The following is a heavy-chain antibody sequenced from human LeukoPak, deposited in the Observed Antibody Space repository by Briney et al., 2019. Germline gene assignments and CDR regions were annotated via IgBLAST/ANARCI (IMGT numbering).Heavy chain of an antibody. CDR3: ARGKITMVRGVTAGGFDY. J-gene: IGHJ4*02. CDR1: GGSISSYH. CDR2: ISYSGST. V-gene: IGHV4-59*01. Sequence: PSETPSLTCTVSGGSISSYHWSWIRQPPGKGLEWIGYISYSGSTNYNPSLKSRVTISIDTSKNQFSLKLNSVTAADTAVYYCARGKITMVRGVTAGGFDYWGQGTLVTVSS. D-gene: IGHD3-10*01.